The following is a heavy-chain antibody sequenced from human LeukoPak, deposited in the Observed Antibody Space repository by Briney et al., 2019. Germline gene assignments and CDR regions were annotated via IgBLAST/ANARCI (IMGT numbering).Heavy chain of an antibody. D-gene: IGHD2-15*01. CDR1: GFTFDDYG. Sequence: PGGSLRLSCAASGFTFDDYGMSWVRQAPGKGLEWVSGINWNGGSTGYADSVKGRFTISRDNAKNSLYLQMNSLRAEDTALYHCARDLGYCSGGSCYSWFDPWGQRTLVTVSS. V-gene: IGHV3-20*01. CDR2: INWNGGST. J-gene: IGHJ5*02. CDR3: ARDLGYCSGGSCYSWFDP.